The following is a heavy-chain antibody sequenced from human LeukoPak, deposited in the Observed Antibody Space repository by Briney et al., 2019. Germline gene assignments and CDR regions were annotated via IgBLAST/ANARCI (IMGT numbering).Heavy chain of an antibody. J-gene: IGHJ4*02. CDR1: GGSISSGAYY. Sequence: PSQTLSLTCTVSGGSISSGAYYWTWIRQPAGKGLEWIGRIYTSGSTNYSPPLKSRVTISVDTSKQFSLKLGSVTAADTAVYYCARRGAGYGGNSDIDYWGQGILVTVSS. CDR2: IYTSGST. V-gene: IGHV4-61*02. CDR3: ARRGAGYGGNSDIDY. D-gene: IGHD4-23*01.